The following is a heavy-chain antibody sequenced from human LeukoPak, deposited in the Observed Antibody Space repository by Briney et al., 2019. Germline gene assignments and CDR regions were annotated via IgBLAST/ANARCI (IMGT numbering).Heavy chain of an antibody. CDR2: ISSSSSTI. CDR3: ARGARDSSGYIDY. D-gene: IGHD3-22*01. Sequence: GGSLRLSCAASGFTFSSYSMNWVRQAPGKGLEWVSYISSSSSTIYYADSVKGRFTISRDNAKNSLYLQMNSLRDEDTAAYYCARGARDSSGYIDYWGQGTLVTVSS. V-gene: IGHV3-48*02. J-gene: IGHJ4*02. CDR1: GFTFSSYS.